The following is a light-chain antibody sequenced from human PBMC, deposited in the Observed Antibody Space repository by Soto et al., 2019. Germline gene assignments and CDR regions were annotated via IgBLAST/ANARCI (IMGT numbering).Light chain of an antibody. CDR2: AAS. J-gene: IGKJ1*01. CDR1: QGISSY. Sequence: AIRMTQSPSSLSASTGDRVTITCRASQGISSYLAWYQQKPGKAPKLLIYAASTLQSGVPSRFSGSGSGTDFTLTISCLQSEDFANYYCQQYYSYPPWTLGQGTKVDIK. V-gene: IGKV1-8*01. CDR3: QQYYSYPPWT.